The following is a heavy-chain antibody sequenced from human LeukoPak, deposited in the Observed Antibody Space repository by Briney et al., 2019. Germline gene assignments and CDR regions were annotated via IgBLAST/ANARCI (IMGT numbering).Heavy chain of an antibody. CDR3: ARVHNGSYSLKS. V-gene: IGHV4-59*01. CDR2: IYYSGST. CDR1: GGSISSYY. J-gene: IGHJ4*02. D-gene: IGHD1-26*01. Sequence: PSETLSLTCTVSGGSISSYYWSWIRQPPGKGLEWIGYIYYSGSTNYNPSLKSRVTISVDTSKNQFSLKLSSVTAADTAVYYCARVHNGSYSLKSWGQGTLVTVSS.